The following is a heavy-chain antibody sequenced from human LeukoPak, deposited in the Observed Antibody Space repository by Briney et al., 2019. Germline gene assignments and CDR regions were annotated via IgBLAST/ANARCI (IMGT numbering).Heavy chain of an antibody. CDR3: ARHAFYCGGDCHLGDHAFDI. J-gene: IGHJ3*02. CDR1: GYTFTSYG. D-gene: IGHD2-21*02. V-gene: IGHV1-18*01. CDR2: ISAYNGNT. Sequence: ASVKVSCKASGYTFTSYGISWVRQAPGQGLEWMGWISAYNGNTNYAQKLQGRVTMTTDTSTSTAYMELRSLRSDDTAVYYCARHAFYCGGDCHLGDHAFDILGQGTMVTDCS.